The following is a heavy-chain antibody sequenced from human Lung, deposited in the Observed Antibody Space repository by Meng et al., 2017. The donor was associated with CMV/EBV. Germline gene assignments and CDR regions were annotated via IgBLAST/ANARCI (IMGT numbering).Heavy chain of an antibody. Sequence: GGSLRLXCAASGLTLSSYGIHWVRQAPGKGLEWVAFMRYDGGKKDYADSVKGRFTISRDNTKNTVTLQMNSLRAEDTAVYYCTKGSGGGGYLWFRAVEYWGQGXLVTVSS. CDR1: GLTLSSYG. CDR2: MRYDGGKK. V-gene: IGHV3-30*02. J-gene: IGHJ4*02. CDR3: TKGSGGGGYLWFRAVEY. D-gene: IGHD2-15*01.